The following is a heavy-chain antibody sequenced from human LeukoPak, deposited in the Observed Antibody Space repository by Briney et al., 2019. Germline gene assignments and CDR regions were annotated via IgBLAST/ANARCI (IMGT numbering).Heavy chain of an antibody. V-gene: IGHV4-39*07. CDR2: IYYSGST. D-gene: IGHD1-26*01. CDR3: ASDSGSYGVAFDI. J-gene: IGHJ3*02. Sequence: PSETLSLTCTVSGGSISSSSYYWGWIRQPPGKGLEWIGSIYYSGSTYYNPSLKSRVTISVDTSKNQFSLKLSSVTAADTAVYYCASDSGSYGVAFDIWGQGTMVTVSS. CDR1: GGSISSSSYY.